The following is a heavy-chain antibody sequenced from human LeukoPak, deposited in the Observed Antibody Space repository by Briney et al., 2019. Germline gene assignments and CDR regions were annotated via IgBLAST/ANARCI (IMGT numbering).Heavy chain of an antibody. CDR3: ARDTDPYGDYRLGDY. Sequence: ASVKVSCKASGYTFTGYYMHWVRQAPGQGLEWMEWINPNSGGTNYAQKFQGRVTMTRDTSISTAYMELSRLRSDDTAVYYCARDTDPYGDYRLGDYWGQGTLVTVSS. V-gene: IGHV1-2*02. J-gene: IGHJ4*02. D-gene: IGHD4-17*01. CDR1: GYTFTGYY. CDR2: INPNSGGT.